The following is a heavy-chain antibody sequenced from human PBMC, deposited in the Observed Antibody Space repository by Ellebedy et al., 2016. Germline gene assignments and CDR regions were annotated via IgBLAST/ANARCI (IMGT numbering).Heavy chain of an antibody. Sequence: GGSLRLSCAASGFTFSSYAMSWVRQAPGKGLEWVSAISGSGGSTYYADSVKGRFTISRDNSKNTLYLQMDSLRVEDTGVYFCAREADYGDSPFDSWGLGTLVIVSS. CDR3: AREADYGDSPFDS. J-gene: IGHJ4*02. V-gene: IGHV3-23*01. CDR2: ISGSGGST. CDR1: GFTFSSYA. D-gene: IGHD4-17*01.